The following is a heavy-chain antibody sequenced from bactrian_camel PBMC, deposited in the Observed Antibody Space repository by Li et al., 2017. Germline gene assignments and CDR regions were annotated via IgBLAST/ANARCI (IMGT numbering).Heavy chain of an antibody. CDR2: SDRDGGA. V-gene: IGHV3S63*01. CDR1: GFTFDEVD. CDR3: ANTYTPHGLESFDD. Sequence: VQLVESGGGSVQAGETLRISCTGSGFTFDEVDMGWYRQIPGKEREGVAVSDRDGGATYADSVKGRFTISRDNAENTLYLQMNSLKSEDTALYYCANTYTPHGLESFDDWGQGTQVTVS. J-gene: IGHJ4*01. D-gene: IGHD5*01.